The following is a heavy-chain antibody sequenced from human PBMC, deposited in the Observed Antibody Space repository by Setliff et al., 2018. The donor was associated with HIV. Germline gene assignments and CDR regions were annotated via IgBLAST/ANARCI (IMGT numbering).Heavy chain of an antibody. Sequence: GSVKVSCKATGYIIVGYKMNWVRQVPGQGLEWIGRISPNNGAAEYAPRFQGRVRMTLDTSISTAYLEIPSLTSDDAAVYYCARPRVFDSFDVWGQGTMVTVSS. CDR2: ISPNNGAA. V-gene: IGHV1-2*06. CDR1: GYIIVGYK. J-gene: IGHJ3*01. CDR3: ARPRVFDSFDV.